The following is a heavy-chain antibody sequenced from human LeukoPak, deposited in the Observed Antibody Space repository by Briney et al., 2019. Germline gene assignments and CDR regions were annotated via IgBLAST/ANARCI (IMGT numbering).Heavy chain of an antibody. CDR3: ARVPLSSWYYFDY. Sequence: SETLSLTCAVSGGSISSGGYSWSWIRQPPGKGLEWIGYIYHSGSTYYNPSLKSRVTISVDRSKNQFSLKLSSVTAADTAVYYCARVPLSSWYYFDYRGQGTLVTVSS. CDR1: GGSISSGGYS. D-gene: IGHD6-13*01. V-gene: IGHV4-30-2*01. J-gene: IGHJ4*02. CDR2: IYHSGST.